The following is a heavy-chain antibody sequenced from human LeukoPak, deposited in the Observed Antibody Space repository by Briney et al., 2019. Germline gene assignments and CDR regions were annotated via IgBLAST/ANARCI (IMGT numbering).Heavy chain of an antibody. J-gene: IGHJ4*02. CDR3: ARDREIVVAPGPFLDY. CDR1: GFTFSSYA. Sequence: GGSLRLSCAASGFTFSSYAMHWVRQAPGKGLEWVAVILYDGSNKYYADSVKGRFTISRDNSKNTLYLQMNSLRAEDTAVYYCARDREIVVAPGPFLDYWGQGTLVTVSS. D-gene: IGHD3-22*01. CDR2: ILYDGSNK. V-gene: IGHV3-30-3*01.